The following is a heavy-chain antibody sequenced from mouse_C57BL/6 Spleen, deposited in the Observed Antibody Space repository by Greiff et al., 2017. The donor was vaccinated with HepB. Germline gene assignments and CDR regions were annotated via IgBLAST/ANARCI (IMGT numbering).Heavy chain of an antibody. CDR2: IDPSDSYT. J-gene: IGHJ3*01. CDR3: ARKLLYYGSSPWFAY. Sequence: VQLQQPGAELVKPGASVKLSCKASGYTFTSYWMQWVKQRPGQGLEWIGEIDPSDSYTNYNQKFKGKATLTVDTSSSTAYMQLSSLTSEDSAVYYCARKLLYYGSSPWFAYWGQGTLVTVSA. D-gene: IGHD1-1*01. CDR1: GYTFTSYW. V-gene: IGHV1-50*01.